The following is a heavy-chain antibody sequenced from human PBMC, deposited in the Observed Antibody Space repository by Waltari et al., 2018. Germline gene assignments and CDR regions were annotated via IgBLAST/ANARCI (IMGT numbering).Heavy chain of an antibody. CDR2: ISGSGGST. V-gene: IGHV3-23*01. D-gene: IGHD6-13*01. CDR1: GFTFSSYA. J-gene: IGHJ4*02. CDR3: AKAKYSSSWYYFDY. Sequence: EVQLLESGGGLVQPGGSLRLSCAASGFTFSSYAMSWVRQAPGKGLEWVSAISGSGGSTYYADSVKGRFTIARDNSKNTLYLQMNSLRAEDTALYYCAKAKYSSSWYYFDYWGQGTLVTVSS.